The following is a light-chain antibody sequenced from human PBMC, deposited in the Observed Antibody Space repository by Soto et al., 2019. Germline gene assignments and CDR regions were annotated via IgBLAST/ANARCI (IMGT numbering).Light chain of an antibody. CDR3: SSYTSSSTYV. CDR2: DVS. CDR1: SSDVGGYNY. J-gene: IGLJ1*01. Sequence: LTQPASVSGSPGQSITISCTGTSSDVGGYNYVSWYQQHPGKAPKLMIYDVSNRPSGVSDRFSGSKSGNTASLTISGLQAEDEVDYYCSSYTSSSTYVFGTGTKVTVL. V-gene: IGLV2-14*01.